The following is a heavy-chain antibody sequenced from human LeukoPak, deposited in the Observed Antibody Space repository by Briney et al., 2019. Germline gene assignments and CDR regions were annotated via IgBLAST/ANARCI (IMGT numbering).Heavy chain of an antibody. D-gene: IGHD1-26*01. Sequence: GGSLRLSCAASGFTFSSYWMTWVRQAPGKGLEGVANINQDGSENYYVDSVKGRFTISRDNARNSLYLQMNRLRGEDTAVYYCAKDEFTNSGSFYDRSGSWLKRAQKKSVPFGMDVWGQGTTVTVSS. CDR2: INQDGSEN. J-gene: IGHJ6*02. CDR3: AKDEFTNSGSFYDRSGSWLKRAQKKSVPFGMDV. CDR1: GFTFSSYW. V-gene: IGHV3-7*01.